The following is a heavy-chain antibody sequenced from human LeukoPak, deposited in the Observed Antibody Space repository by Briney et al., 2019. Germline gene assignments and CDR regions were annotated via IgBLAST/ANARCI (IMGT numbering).Heavy chain of an antibody. J-gene: IGHJ4*02. V-gene: IGHV3-33*01. Sequence: GGSLGLSCAASGFTFSSCGMHWVRQVPGKGLEWVAVIWYDGSNKYYADSVKGRFTISRDNSKNTVYLQMNSLRAEDTAVYYCARERGYSYGAHCDYWGQGTLVTVSS. CDR2: IWYDGSNK. D-gene: IGHD5-18*01. CDR3: ARERGYSYGAHCDY. CDR1: GFTFSSCG.